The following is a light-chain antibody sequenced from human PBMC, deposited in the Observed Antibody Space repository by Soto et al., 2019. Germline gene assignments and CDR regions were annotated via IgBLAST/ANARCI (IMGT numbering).Light chain of an antibody. J-gene: IGLJ1*01. CDR1: SSDVGGYNY. V-gene: IGLV2-14*03. CDR3: SSYASSSTLYV. CDR2: HVS. Sequence: QSALTQPASVSGSPGQSITISCTGTSSDVGGYNYVSWYQQHPGKAPKLMIYHVSNRPSGVSNRFSGSKSGNTASLTISGLQAEDEADYYRSSYASSSTLYVFGAGTKLTVL.